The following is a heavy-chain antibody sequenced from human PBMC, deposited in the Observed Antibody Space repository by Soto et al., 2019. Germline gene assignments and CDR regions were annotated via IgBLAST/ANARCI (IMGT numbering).Heavy chain of an antibody. V-gene: IGHV5-51*01. CDR3: ARHLVGSTRGNFDY. D-gene: IGHD2-2*01. Sequence: GESLKISCKGSGYSFTSYWIGWVRQMPGKGLEWMGFIYPGDSDTRYSPSFQGQVTISADTSITTAYLQWSGLRASDTAMYFCARHLVGSTRGNFDYWGQGTLVTVSS. J-gene: IGHJ4*01. CDR2: IYPGDSDT. CDR1: GYSFTSYW.